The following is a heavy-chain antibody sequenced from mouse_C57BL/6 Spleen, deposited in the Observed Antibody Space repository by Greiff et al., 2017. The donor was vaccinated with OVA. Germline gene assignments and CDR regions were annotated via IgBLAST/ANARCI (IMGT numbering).Heavy chain of an antibody. CDR1: GYTFTSYW. CDR2: IDPSDSET. J-gene: IGHJ4*01. V-gene: IGHV1-52*01. Sequence: VQLQQPGAELVRPGSSVKLSCKASGYTFTSYWMHWVKQRPIQGLEWIGNIDPSDSETHYNQKFKDKATLTVDKSSSTAYMQLSSLTSEDSAVYYCARGDYDSLYYDAMDYWGQGTSVTVSA. D-gene: IGHD2-4*01. CDR3: ARGDYDSLYYDAMDY.